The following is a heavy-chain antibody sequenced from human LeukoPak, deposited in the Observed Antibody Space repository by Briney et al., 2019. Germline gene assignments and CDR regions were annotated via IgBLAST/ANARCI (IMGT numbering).Heavy chain of an antibody. CDR3: ARVGEAQHPTQDLLFDP. CDR1: GYTFTGYY. Sequence: ASVKVSCKASGYTFTGYYMHWVRQAPGQGLEWMGWINPNSGGTNYAQKFQGRVTMTRDTSISTAYMELSRLRSDDTAVYCCARVGEAQHPTQDLLFDPWGQGTLVTVSS. V-gene: IGHV1-2*02. CDR2: INPNSGGT. J-gene: IGHJ5*02. D-gene: IGHD3-10*01.